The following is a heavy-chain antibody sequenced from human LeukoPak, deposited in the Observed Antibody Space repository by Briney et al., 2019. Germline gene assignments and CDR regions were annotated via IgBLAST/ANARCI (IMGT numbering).Heavy chain of an antibody. D-gene: IGHD3-22*01. Sequence: PSETLSLTCTVSGDSISSNSAYWGWIRQPPGKGLEWIGTIYYSGSTYYNPSLKRRVSISVDTSKNQFSVELSSVTAADTAVYYCARSDYDSSGYSPYYYYYYMDVWGKGTTVTVSS. J-gene: IGHJ6*03. CDR2: IYYSGST. CDR3: ARSDYDSSGYSPYYYYYYMDV. V-gene: IGHV4-39*07. CDR1: GDSISSNSAY.